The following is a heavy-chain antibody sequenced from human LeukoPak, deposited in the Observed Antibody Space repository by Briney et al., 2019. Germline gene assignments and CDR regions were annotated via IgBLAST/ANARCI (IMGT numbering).Heavy chain of an antibody. D-gene: IGHD1-26*01. CDR1: GYTLTELS. J-gene: IGHJ3*02. Sequence: ASVKVSCKVSGYTLTELSMHWVRQAPGKGLERMGGFDPEDGETIYAQKFQGRVTMTEDTSTDTAYMELGSLRSEDTAVYYCATLGDSEVGATAFDIWGQGTMVTVSS. CDR2: FDPEDGET. CDR3: ATLGDSEVGATAFDI. V-gene: IGHV1-24*01.